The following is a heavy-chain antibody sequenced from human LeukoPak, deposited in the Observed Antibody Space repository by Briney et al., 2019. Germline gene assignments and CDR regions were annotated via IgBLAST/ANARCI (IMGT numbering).Heavy chain of an antibody. J-gene: IGHJ6*03. V-gene: IGHV1-69*05. CDR1: GGTFSSYA. CDR3: ASRGGTGQWSGNPGDYYYYYMDV. D-gene: IGHD3-3*01. CDR2: IIPIFGTA. Sequence: SVKVSCKASGGTFSSYAISWVRQAPGQGLEWMGRIIPIFGTANYAQKFQGRVTITTDESTSTAYMELSSLRSEDTAVYYCASRGGTGQWSGNPGDYYYYYMDVWGKGTTVTVPS.